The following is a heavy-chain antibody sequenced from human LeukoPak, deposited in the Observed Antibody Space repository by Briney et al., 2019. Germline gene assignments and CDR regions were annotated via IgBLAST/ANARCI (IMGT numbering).Heavy chain of an antibody. J-gene: IGHJ4*02. D-gene: IGHD6-19*01. V-gene: IGHV3-30*18. Sequence: GRSLRHSCADSGFTLSGDSMYRVRQAPGEGLEWVALISYDGSNTYYADSVKGRFTISRDKSKNPLYLQMNSLRAEDRAVYYCAKVDDDIGSSGWYYFYFWGQGTLVTDSS. CDR1: GFTLSGDS. CDR2: ISYDGSNT. CDR3: AKVDDDIGSSGWYYFYF.